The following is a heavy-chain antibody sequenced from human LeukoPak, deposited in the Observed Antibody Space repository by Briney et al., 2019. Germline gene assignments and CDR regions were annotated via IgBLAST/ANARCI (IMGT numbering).Heavy chain of an antibody. CDR3: ARGLYHYDSSVGY. CDR1: GGSISSYY. V-gene: IGHV4-59*01. J-gene: IGHJ4*02. Sequence: PSETLSLTCTVSGGSISSYYWSWIRQPPGKGLEWIGYIYYSGSTNYNPSLKSRVTISVDTSKNQFSLKLSSVTAADTAVYYCARGLYHYDSSVGYWGQGTLVTVSS. CDR2: IYYSGST. D-gene: IGHD3-22*01.